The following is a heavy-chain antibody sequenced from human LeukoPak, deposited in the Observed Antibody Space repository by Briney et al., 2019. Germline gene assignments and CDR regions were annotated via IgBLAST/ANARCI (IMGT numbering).Heavy chain of an antibody. D-gene: IGHD3-9*01. V-gene: IGHV4-34*01. Sequence: PSETLSLTCAVYGGSFSGYYWSWIRQPPGKGLEWIGEINHSGSTNYNPSPKSRVTISVDTSTNQFSLKLSSVTAAETAVYYCARGLRYFDWFYYYGMDVWGKGTTVTVSS. CDR3: ARGLRYFDWFYYYGMDV. CDR2: INHSGST. J-gene: IGHJ6*04. CDR1: GGSFSGYY.